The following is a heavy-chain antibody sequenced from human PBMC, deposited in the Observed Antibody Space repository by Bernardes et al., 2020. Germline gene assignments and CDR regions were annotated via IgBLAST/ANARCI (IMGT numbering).Heavy chain of an antibody. J-gene: IGHJ4*02. CDR3: ARDIDRPGTFYYFDY. CDR1: GVSITSYY. Sequence: ETLSLTCSVSGVSITSYYWSCIRQPPGKGLEWIGQIHYSGNIYYNPSLKSRVTMSVDTSKNQFSLMLRSVTAADTAVYFCARDIDRPGTFYYFDYWGLGTLVTVSS. V-gene: IGHV4-59*01. D-gene: IGHD1-26*01. CDR2: IHYSGNI.